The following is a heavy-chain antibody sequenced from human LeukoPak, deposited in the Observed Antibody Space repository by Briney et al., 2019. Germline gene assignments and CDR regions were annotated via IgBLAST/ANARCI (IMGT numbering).Heavy chain of an antibody. V-gene: IGHV4-39*07. CDR1: GGSISGSSYY. J-gene: IGHJ5*02. D-gene: IGHD4-23*01. CDR3: ARDDYGGNSNWFDP. CDR2: IYYSGST. Sequence: SETLSLTCTVSGGSISGSSYYWGWIRQPPGKGLEWIGSIYYSGSTYYNPSLKSRVTISVDTSKNQFSLKLSSVTAADTAVYYCARDDYGGNSNWFDPWGQGTLVTVSS.